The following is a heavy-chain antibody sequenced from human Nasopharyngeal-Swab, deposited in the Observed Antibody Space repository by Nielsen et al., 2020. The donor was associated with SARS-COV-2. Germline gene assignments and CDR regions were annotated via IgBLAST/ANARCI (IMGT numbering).Heavy chain of an antibody. Sequence: GESLKISCAASGFTFSTSVMSWVRQAPGEGLEWVSAIGGAGTSTYYADSVKGRFTISRDNSKNTLYLQLNSLRVEDTAVYYCAKGSAAARPYYFDYWGQGILVTVSS. CDR2: IGGAGTST. CDR3: AKGSAAARPYYFDY. V-gene: IGHV3-23*01. CDR1: GFTFSTSV. J-gene: IGHJ4*02. D-gene: IGHD6-6*01.